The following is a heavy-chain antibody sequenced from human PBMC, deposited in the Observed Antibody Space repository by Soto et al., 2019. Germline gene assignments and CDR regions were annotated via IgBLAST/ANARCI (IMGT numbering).Heavy chain of an antibody. CDR2: INPNSGGT. CDR3: ARDTYYYGSGSYYTPYYYYCMDV. D-gene: IGHD3-10*01. Sequence: ASVKVSCKASGYTFTGYYMHWVRQAPGQGLEWMGWINPNSGGTNYAQKFQGWVTMTRDTSISTAYMELSRLRSDDTAVYYCARDTYYYGSGSYYTPYYYYCMDVWGQGTTVTVSS. CDR1: GYTFTGYY. J-gene: IGHJ6*02. V-gene: IGHV1-2*04.